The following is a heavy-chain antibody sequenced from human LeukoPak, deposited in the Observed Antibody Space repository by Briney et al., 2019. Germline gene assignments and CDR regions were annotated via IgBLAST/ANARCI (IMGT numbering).Heavy chain of an antibody. CDR1: GFSLSSHW. V-gene: IGHV3-7*01. D-gene: IGHD2-2*01. CDR3: AREGVVVGKEGFDY. CDR2: INLDGREN. J-gene: IGHJ4*02. Sequence: GGSLTLSCLDSGFSLSSHWMSWVRQAPGKGLEWVAYINLDGRENYYVDPVKGRYTIFRATTKNSLYLQMNRLMADAPSDYWCAREGVVVGKEGFDYWVRGTLATVSS.